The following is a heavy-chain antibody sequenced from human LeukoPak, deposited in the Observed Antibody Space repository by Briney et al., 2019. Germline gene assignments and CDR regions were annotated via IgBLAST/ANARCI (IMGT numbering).Heavy chain of an antibody. CDR3: ARGKRSGWYWNWFDP. J-gene: IGHJ5*02. CDR2: INHSGST. CDR1: GGSFSGYY. V-gene: IGHV4-34*01. Sequence: PSETLSLTCAVYGGSFSGYYWSWIRQPPGKGLEWIGEINHSGSTNYNPSLKSRVTISVDTSKNQFSLKLSSVTAADTAVYYCARGKRSGWYWNWFDPWGQGTLVTVSS. D-gene: IGHD6-19*01.